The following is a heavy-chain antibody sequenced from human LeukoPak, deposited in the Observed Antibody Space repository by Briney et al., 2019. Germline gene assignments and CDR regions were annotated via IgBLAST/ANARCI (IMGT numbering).Heavy chain of an antibody. CDR2: ISGSGGST. CDR1: GFTFSTNA. V-gene: IGHV3-23*01. Sequence: GGSLRLSCAASGFTFSTNAKSWVRQAPGKGLEWVSAISGSGGSTYYADSVKGRFTISRDNSKSTLYLQMNSLRAEDTAVYYCAKTSQYAYYFDYWGQGTLVTVSS. J-gene: IGHJ4*02. CDR3: AKTSQYAYYFDY.